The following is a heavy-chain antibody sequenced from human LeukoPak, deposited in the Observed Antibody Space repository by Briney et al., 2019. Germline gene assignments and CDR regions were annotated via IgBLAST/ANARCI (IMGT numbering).Heavy chain of an antibody. CDR1: GGSTSNGDYY. CDR3: ARQLPTAAADTRGYFDY. CDR2: IFYGGNN. D-gene: IGHD2-15*01. J-gene: IGHJ4*01. Sequence: SETLSLTCSVSGGSTSNGDYYWGWIRQAPGKGLEWIGSIFYGGNNHYNPSLKSRATISVDTSKNQFSLKVTSVTAADAAMYYCARQLPTAAADTRGYFDYWGRGTVVTVSS. V-gene: IGHV4-39*01.